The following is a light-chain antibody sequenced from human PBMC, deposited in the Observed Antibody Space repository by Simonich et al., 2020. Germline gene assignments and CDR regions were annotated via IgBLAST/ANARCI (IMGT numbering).Light chain of an antibody. CDR3: GTWDSSLSAVV. J-gene: IGLJ2*01. Sequence: QSVLTQPPSVSAAPGQKVTISCSGSSSNIGNNYVSWYQQHPGTAPKLLIYDNNKRPSGSPDRFSGSKSGTSATLGSTGLQTGDEADYYCGTWDSSLSAVVFGGGTKLTVL. CDR1: SSNIGNNY. CDR2: DNN. V-gene: IGLV1-51*01.